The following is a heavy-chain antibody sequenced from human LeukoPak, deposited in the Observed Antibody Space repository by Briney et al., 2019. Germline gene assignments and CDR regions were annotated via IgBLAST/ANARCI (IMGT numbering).Heavy chain of an antibody. J-gene: IGHJ4*02. CDR3: ARERITTVRGVIALGY. Sequence: GASVKVSCKASGYTFTGYYMHWVRQAPGQGLEWMGWINPNSGGTNYAQKFQGRVTMTRDTSISTAYMELSRLRSDDTAVYYCARERITTVRGVIALGYWGQGTLVTVSS. V-gene: IGHV1-2*02. CDR1: GYTFTGYY. D-gene: IGHD3-10*01. CDR2: INPNSGGT.